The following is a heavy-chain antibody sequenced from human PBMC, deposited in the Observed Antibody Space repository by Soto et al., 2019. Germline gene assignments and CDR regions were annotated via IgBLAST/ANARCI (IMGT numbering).Heavy chain of an antibody. J-gene: IGHJ4*02. CDR3: ARDRDWAFAY. CDR2: IFVSSTII. D-gene: IGHD3-9*01. CDR1: GFTFSSYS. V-gene: IGHV3-48*04. Sequence: PGGSLRLSCVASGFTFSSYSMVWVRQAPGKGLEWVSYIFVSSTIIYYADSVKGRFTVSRDNAQNSVFLLINSLRVEDTAVYYCARDRDWAFAYWGQGTLVTVSS.